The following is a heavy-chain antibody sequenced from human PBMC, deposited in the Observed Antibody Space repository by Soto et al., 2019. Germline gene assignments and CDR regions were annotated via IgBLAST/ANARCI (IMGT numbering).Heavy chain of an antibody. V-gene: IGHV1-58*01. CDR2: IVVGSGNT. CDR1: GFTFTSSA. CDR3: AADQDDFWSGYYTDYYYYYGMDV. D-gene: IGHD3-3*01. J-gene: IGHJ6*02. Sequence: ASVKVSCKASGFTFTSSAVQWVRQARGQRLEWIGWIVVGSGNTNYAQKFQERVTITRDMSTSTAYMELSSLRSEDTAVYYCAADQDDFWSGYYTDYYYYYGMDVWGQGTTVTVSS.